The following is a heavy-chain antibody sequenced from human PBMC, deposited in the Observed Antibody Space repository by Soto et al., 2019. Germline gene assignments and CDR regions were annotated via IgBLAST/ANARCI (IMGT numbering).Heavy chain of an antibody. V-gene: IGHV1-46*01. Sequence: VASVKVSCKASGYTFTSYYMHWVRQAPGQGLEWMGIINPSGGSTSYAQKFQGRVTMTRDTSTSTVYMELSSLRSEDTAVYYCAREAPDYYYDSSGYYYYYYGMDVWGQGTTVTVSS. CDR3: AREAPDYYYDSSGYYYYYYGMDV. J-gene: IGHJ6*02. D-gene: IGHD3-22*01. CDR2: INPSGGST. CDR1: GYTFTSYY.